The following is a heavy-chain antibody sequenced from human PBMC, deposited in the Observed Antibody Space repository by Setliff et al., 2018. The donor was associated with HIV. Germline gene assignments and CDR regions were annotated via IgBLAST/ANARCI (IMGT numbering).Heavy chain of an antibody. CDR3: ARGKQWLPHVY. Sequence: SEILSLTCAVYGGSFSGYYWTWIRQPPGKGLEWIGEINHSGSTNYNPSLKSRVTISIDTFKNQFSLNMSSVTAADTAVYYCARGKQWLPHVYWGQGTLVTVSS. V-gene: IGHV4-34*01. CDR2: INHSGST. D-gene: IGHD6-19*01. CDR1: GGSFSGYY. J-gene: IGHJ4*02.